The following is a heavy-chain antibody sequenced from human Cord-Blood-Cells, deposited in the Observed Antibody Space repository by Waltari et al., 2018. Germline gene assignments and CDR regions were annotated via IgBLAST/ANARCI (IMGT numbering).Heavy chain of an antibody. CDR2: IIPILGIA. CDR3: ARTLRSGGGN. V-gene: IGHV1-69*09. Sequence: QVQLVQSGAEGKKPGSPVKVSCQASGGTFSSYAIRLVRQAPGQGLEWMGRIIPILGIANYAQKFQGRVTITADKSTSTAYMELSSLRSEDTAVYYCARTLRSGGGNWGQGTLVTVSS. D-gene: IGHD2-15*01. CDR1: GGTFSSYA. J-gene: IGHJ4*02.